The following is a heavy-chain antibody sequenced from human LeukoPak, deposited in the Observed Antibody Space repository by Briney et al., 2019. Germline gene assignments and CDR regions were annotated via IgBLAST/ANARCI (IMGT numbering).Heavy chain of an antibody. CDR3: TRGLAAADNY. CDR2: IRSKANTYAT. V-gene: IGHV3-73*01. Sequence: PGGSLRLSYAASGFTFSGSAMHWVRQASGKGLEWVGRIRSKANTYATAYAASVKGRFTISRDDSKNTAYLQMNSLKTEDTAVYYCTRGLAAADNYWGQGTLVTVSS. D-gene: IGHD6-13*01. J-gene: IGHJ4*02. CDR1: GFTFSGSA.